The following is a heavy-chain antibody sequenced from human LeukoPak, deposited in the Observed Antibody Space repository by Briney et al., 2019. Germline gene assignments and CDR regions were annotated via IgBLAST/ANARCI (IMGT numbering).Heavy chain of an antibody. CDR1: GGSISSSSYY. V-gene: IGHV4-39*01. J-gene: IGHJ4*02. Sequence: SETLSLTCTVSGGSISSSSYYWGWIRQPPGKGLEWIGIISYSGSTYYNPSLKSRVTISVDTSKNQFSLKLRFVTAADTAVYYCARRPADRSNWPYWGQGTLVTVSS. CDR2: ISYSGST. D-gene: IGHD1-20*01. CDR3: ARRPADRSNWPY.